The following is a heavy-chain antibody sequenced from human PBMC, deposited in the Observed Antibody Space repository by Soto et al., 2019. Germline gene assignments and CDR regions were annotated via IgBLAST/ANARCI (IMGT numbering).Heavy chain of an antibody. CDR3: AKDPVNRYYFDY. CDR1: GFTFSSYG. CDR2: ISYDGSNK. J-gene: IGHJ4*02. Sequence: PGGSLRLSCAASGFTFSSYGMHWVRQAPGKGLEWVAVISYDGSNKYYADSVKGRFTISRDNSKNTLYLQMNSLRAEDTAVYYCAKDPVNRYYFDYWGQGTLVTVSS. V-gene: IGHV3-30*18.